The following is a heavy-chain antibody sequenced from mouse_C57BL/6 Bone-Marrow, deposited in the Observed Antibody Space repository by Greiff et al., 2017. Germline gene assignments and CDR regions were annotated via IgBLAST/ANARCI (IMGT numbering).Heavy chain of an antibody. CDR1: GYTFTSYT. Sequence: QVHVKQSGAELARPGASVKMSCKASGYTFTSYTMHWVKQRPGQGLEWIGYINPSSGYTKYNQKFKDKATLTADKSSSTAYMQLISLTSEDSAVYYCARPLGSFAYWGQGTLVTVSA. CDR2: INPSSGYT. V-gene: IGHV1-4*01. J-gene: IGHJ3*01. CDR3: ARPLGSFAY.